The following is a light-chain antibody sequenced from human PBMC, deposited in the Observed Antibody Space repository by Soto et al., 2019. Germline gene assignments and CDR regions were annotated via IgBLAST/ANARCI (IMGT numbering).Light chain of an antibody. CDR3: QHYGTSPIT. J-gene: IGKJ5*01. CDR2: GAS. Sequence: ENVLTQSPGTLSLSPGERATLSCRASQTVSSYLTWYQKRPGQAPRLLIYGASKRATGIPDRFSGSGSGTDFTLTFSRLEPEDFALDYCQHYGTSPITFGQGTRLEIK. V-gene: IGKV3-20*01. CDR1: QTVSSY.